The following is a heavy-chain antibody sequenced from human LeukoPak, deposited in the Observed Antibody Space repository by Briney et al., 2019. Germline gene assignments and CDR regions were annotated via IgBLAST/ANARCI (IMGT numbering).Heavy chain of an antibody. V-gene: IGHV3-7*01. J-gene: IGHJ5*02. CDR3: ARGRYYDFYP. D-gene: IGHD3-3*01. CDR1: GFTFNTYW. CDR2: IKQDGSEK. Sequence: GGSLRLSCAASGFTFNTYWMSWVRQAPGKGLEWVANIKQDGSEKYYVDSVKGRFTISRDNTKNSLYLQMNSLRAEDRAVYYCARGRYYDFYPWGQGTLVTVSS.